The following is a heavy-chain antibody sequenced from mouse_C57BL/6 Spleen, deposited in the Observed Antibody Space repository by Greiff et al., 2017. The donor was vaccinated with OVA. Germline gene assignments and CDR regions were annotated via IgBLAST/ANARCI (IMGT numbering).Heavy chain of an antibody. CDR3: ASDDGYYRYFDV. J-gene: IGHJ1*03. Sequence: EVKLMESGGGLVKPGGSLKLSCAASGFTFSSYAMSWVRQTPEKRLEWVATISDGGSYTYYPDNVKGRFTISRDNAKNNLYLQMSHLKSEDTAMDYCASDDGYYRYFDVWGTGTTVTVSS. V-gene: IGHV5-4*03. CDR1: GFTFSSYA. CDR2: ISDGGSYT. D-gene: IGHD2-3*01.